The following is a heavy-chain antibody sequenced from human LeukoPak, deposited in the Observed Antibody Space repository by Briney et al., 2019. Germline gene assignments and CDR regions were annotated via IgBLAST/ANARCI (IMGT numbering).Heavy chain of an antibody. CDR3: ARGKGSYSHNWFDP. D-gene: IGHD3-10*01. CDR2: INNSGRT. V-gene: IGHV4-34*01. CDR1: GGSFSGYY. J-gene: IGHJ5*02. Sequence: RASETLSLTCAVDGGSFSGYYWGWVRQPPGKGLEWVGEINNSGRTNYNPSLKSRVTISVDTSKNQFSLKLSSVTAADTAVYYCARGKGSYSHNWFDPWGQGTLVTVSS.